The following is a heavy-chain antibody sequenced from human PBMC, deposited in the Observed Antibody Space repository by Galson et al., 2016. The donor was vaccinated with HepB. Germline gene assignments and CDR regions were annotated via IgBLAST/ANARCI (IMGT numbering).Heavy chain of an antibody. CDR2: IKRTPNGATT. D-gene: IGHD3-22*01. Sequence: SLRLSCAASGFNFNNANMNWVRQAPGKGLEWVGRIKRTPNGATTDYAGPVKGRFTIARDDSENTLYLQMKSLKTEDTALYFCNAYQVYYEDSGAFDLWGQGTLVTVSS. CDR1: GFNFNNAN. J-gene: IGHJ3*01. CDR3: NAYQVYYEDSGAFDL. V-gene: IGHV3-15*01.